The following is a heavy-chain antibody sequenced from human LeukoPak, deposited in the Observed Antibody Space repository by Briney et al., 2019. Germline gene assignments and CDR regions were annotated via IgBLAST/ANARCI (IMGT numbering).Heavy chain of an antibody. V-gene: IGHV1-69*01. D-gene: IGHD3-22*01. J-gene: IGHJ3*02. CDR3: AREAYYDSSGYQASYDFDI. CDR1: GGTFNSYA. CDR2: SIPIFGTA. Sequence: GASLKVSCKASGGTFNSYAIRWGRQAPGHGLEWMGGSIPIFGTANYAQKFQGRVTITADESTSTAYTELSSLTSEDTAVYYCAREAYYDSSGYQASYDFDIWGQGTMVTVSS.